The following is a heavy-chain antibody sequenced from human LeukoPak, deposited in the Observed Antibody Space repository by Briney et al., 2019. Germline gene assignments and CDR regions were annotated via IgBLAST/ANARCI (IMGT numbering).Heavy chain of an antibody. D-gene: IGHD5-18*01. Sequence: GGSLRLSCAASGLTFSSYWMSWVRQAPGKGLEWVANIKQDGSEKYYVDSVKGRFTISRDNAKNSLYLQMNSLRAEDTAVYYCARAIELWPAFDYWGQGILVTVSS. V-gene: IGHV3-7*04. CDR1: GLTFSSYW. CDR3: ARAIELWPAFDY. CDR2: IKQDGSEK. J-gene: IGHJ4*02.